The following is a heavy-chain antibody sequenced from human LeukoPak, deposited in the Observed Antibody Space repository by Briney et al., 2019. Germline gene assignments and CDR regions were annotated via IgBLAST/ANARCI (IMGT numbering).Heavy chain of an antibody. CDR2: IYYSGRT. D-gene: IGHD3-3*01. J-gene: IGHJ4*02. V-gene: IGHV4-59*01. Sequence: SETLSLTCTVSGGSISSYYWSWIRQPPGKGLEWIGYIYYSGRTNYGPSLKSRVTISVDTSKNQFSLKLSSVTAADTAVYYSARGRFLEWLLSSYYFDYWGQGTLVTVSS. CDR1: GGSISSYY. CDR3: ARGRFLEWLLSSYYFDY.